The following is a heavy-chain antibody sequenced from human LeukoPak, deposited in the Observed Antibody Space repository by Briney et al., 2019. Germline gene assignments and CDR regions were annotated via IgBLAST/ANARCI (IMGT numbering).Heavy chain of an antibody. Sequence: PSETLSLTCTVSGGSISSYYWSWIRQPPGKGLEWIGYISYSGSTSYNPSLKSRVTMSVDTSKNQFSLKLTSVIAADTAVYYCARYYYDSSTYYYYLDCWGQGTLVTVSS. D-gene: IGHD3-22*01. V-gene: IGHV4-59*01. CDR3: ARYYYDSSTYYYYLDC. CDR1: GGSISSYY. CDR2: ISYSGST. J-gene: IGHJ4*02.